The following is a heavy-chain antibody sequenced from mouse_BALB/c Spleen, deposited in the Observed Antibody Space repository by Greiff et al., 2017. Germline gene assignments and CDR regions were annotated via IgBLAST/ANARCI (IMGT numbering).Heavy chain of an antibody. D-gene: IGHD2-5*01. Sequence: VQLQQPGAELVMPGASVKMSCKASGYTFTDYWMHWVKQRPGQGLEWIGTIDTSDSYTSYNQKFKGKATLTVDESSSSAYMQLSSLTSEDSAVYYCARSAYYSNYDYAMDYWGQGTSVTVSS. J-gene: IGHJ4*01. CDR2: IDTSDSYT. CDR3: ARSAYYSNYDYAMDY. CDR1: GYTFTDYW. V-gene: IGHV1-69*01.